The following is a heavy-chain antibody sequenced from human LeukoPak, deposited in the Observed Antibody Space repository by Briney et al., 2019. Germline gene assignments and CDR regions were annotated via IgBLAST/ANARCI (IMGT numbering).Heavy chain of an antibody. Sequence: SETLSLTCTVSGGSISSGDYYWSWIRQPPGKGLEWIGYIYYSGSTYYNPSLKSRVPISVDTSKNQFSLKLSSVTAADTAVYYCARADIVVVPAGGDYWGQGTLVTVSS. J-gene: IGHJ4*02. CDR3: ARADIVVVPAGGDY. D-gene: IGHD2-2*01. CDR1: GGSISSGDYY. CDR2: IYYSGST. V-gene: IGHV4-30-4*01.